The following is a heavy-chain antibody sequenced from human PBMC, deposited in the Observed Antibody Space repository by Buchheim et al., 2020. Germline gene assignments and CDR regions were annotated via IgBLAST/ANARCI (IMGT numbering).Heavy chain of an antibody. J-gene: IGHJ4*02. CDR3: VRGQCSGGSCYGDYTPLTHY. D-gene: IGHD2-15*01. V-gene: IGHV3-21*01. CDR2: LSSSSTYI. Sequence: EVQLVESGGGLVKPGGSLRLSCAASGFTFSSYSMNWVRQAPGRGLEWVSSLSSSSTYIYYADSVKGRFTISRDNAKNSLYLQMNSLRAEDTAVYYCVRGQCSGGSCYGDYTPLTHYWGQGTL. CDR1: GFTFSSYS.